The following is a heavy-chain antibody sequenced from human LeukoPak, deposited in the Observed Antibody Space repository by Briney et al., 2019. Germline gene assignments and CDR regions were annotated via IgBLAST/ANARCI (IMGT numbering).Heavy chain of an antibody. CDR3: AGEHPRPSSGAFDI. J-gene: IGHJ3*02. V-gene: IGHV3-53*01. Sequence: GGSLRLSCAASGFTVSSNYMNWVRQAPGKGLEWVSVIYSGGSTYYADSVKGRFTISRDNSKNTLYLQMNNLRAEDTAVYYCAGEHPRPSSGAFDIWGQGTMVIVSS. D-gene: IGHD1-14*01. CDR1: GFTVSSNY. CDR2: IYSGGST.